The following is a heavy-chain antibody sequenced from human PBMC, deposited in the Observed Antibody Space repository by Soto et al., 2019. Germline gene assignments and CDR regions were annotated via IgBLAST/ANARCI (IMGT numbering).Heavy chain of an antibody. V-gene: IGHV5-10-1*01. D-gene: IGHD6-13*01. CDR2: IGPTDSHT. CDR1: GYSFTSYP. J-gene: IGHJ4*02. CDR3: ARHGGSIAAAEHDY. Sequence: VEALKICCKGSGYSFTSYPISRVRQMPGKVLAWMGRIGPTDSHTNYTPSFQGHFTTSADKSIRTPYLQWSSLKASDTAMYSCARHGGSIAAAEHDYWGQGPLVTVSS.